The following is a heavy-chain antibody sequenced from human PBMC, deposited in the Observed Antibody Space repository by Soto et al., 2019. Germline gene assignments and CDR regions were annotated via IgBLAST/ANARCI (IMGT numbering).Heavy chain of an antibody. J-gene: IGHJ4*02. D-gene: IGHD3-22*01. CDR1: GHTFTSYD. V-gene: IGHV1-8*01. CDR3: AREKSSGYYYDY. Sequence: ASVKVSCKASGHTFTSYDINWVRQATGQGLEWMGWMNPNSANTAYAQKFQGRVTMTRNTSISTAYMELSSLRSEDTAVYYCAREKSSGYYYDYWGQGTLVTVSS. CDR2: MNPNSANT.